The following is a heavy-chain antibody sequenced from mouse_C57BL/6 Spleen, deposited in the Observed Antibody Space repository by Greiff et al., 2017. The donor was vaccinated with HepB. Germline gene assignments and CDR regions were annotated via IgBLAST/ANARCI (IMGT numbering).Heavy chain of an antibody. Sequence: EVKLVESGGDLVKPGGSLKLSCAASGFTFSSYGMSWVRQTPDKRLEWVATISSGGSYTYYPDSVKGRFTISRDNAKNTLYLQMSSLKSEDTAIYYCARHAYNGGYFEVWGTGTTVTVSS. D-gene: IGHD2-10*01. CDR1: GFTFSSYG. V-gene: IGHV5-6*01. CDR2: ISSGGSYT. J-gene: IGHJ1*03. CDR3: ARHAYNGGYFEV.